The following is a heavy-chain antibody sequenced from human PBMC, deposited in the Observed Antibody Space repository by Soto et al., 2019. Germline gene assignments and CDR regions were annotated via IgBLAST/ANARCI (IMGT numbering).Heavy chain of an antibody. V-gene: IGHV4-59*01. D-gene: IGHD2-2*02. CDR1: GGSMSRDY. J-gene: IGHJ6*01. CDR2: IYYSGST. CDR3: ARVVLVPAAIGLNYYYGMDV. Sequence: SETLCLSYSGSGGSMSRDYWSGCRQPLGKGLEWIGYIYYSGSTNYNPSLKSRVTISVDTSKNQFSLKLSSVTAADTAVYYCARVVLVPAAIGLNYYYGMDVWGQGTTVT.